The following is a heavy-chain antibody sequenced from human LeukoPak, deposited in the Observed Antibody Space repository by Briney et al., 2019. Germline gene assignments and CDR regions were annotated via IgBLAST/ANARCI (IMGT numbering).Heavy chain of an antibody. CDR2: IKSDGSST. CDR3: ARGYCSGGSCYSWFDY. V-gene: IGHV3-74*01. D-gene: IGHD2-15*01. J-gene: IGHJ4*02. Sequence: GGSLRLSCAASEFTFSSHWMYWVRQAPGKGLVWVSRIKSDGSSTSYADSVKGRFTISRDNARNTLYLQMNSLRAEDTAVYYCARGYCSGGSCYSWFDYWGQGTLVSVSS. CDR1: EFTFSSHW.